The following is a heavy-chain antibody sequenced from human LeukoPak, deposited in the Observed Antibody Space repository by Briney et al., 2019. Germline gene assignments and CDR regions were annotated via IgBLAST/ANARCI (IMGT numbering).Heavy chain of an antibody. D-gene: IGHD1-1*01. Sequence: ASVKVSCKASGYTFTSYDINWVRQATGQGLEWMGIINPSGGSTSYAQKFQGRVTMTRDTSTSTVYMELSSLRSEDTAVYYCARGRREGTELDYWGQGTLVTVSS. CDR1: GYTFTSYD. J-gene: IGHJ4*02. CDR2: INPSGGST. CDR3: ARGRREGTELDY. V-gene: IGHV1-46*01.